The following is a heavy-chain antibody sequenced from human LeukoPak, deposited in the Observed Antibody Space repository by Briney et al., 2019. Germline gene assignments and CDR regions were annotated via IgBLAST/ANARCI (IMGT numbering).Heavy chain of an antibody. CDR1: GGTFTSYA. V-gene: IGHV1-69*13. CDR3: ARDHGPTVGATYWFDL. D-gene: IGHD1-26*01. CDR2: IIPIFGTA. J-gene: IGHJ5*02. Sequence: ASVKVSCKASGGTFTSYAISWVRQAPGQGLEWMGGIIPIFGTANYAQKFQGRVTITADESTSTAYMELSSLRSEDTAVYYCARDHGPTVGATYWFDLWGQGTLVTVSS.